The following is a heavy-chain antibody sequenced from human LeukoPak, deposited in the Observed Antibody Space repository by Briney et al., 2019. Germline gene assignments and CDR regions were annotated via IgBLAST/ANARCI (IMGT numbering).Heavy chain of an antibody. CDR2: INSDGSST. Sequence: GGSLRLSCAASGFTFSSSAMTWVSQAPGKGVVWVSRINSDGSSTSYADSVKGRFTISRDNAKNTLYLQMNSLRAEDTAVYYCARDLWGAFDIWGQGTMVTVSS. J-gene: IGHJ3*02. CDR1: GFTFSSSA. D-gene: IGHD1-26*01. V-gene: IGHV3-74*01. CDR3: ARDLWGAFDI.